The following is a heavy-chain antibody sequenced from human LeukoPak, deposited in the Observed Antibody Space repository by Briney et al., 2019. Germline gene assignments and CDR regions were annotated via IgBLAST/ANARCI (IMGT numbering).Heavy chain of an antibody. CDR3: ARSFGDYSYFDY. CDR1: GGSISSGGYY. CDR2: IYYSRST. J-gene: IGHJ4*02. V-gene: IGHV4-31*03. Sequence: ASQTLSLTCTVSGGSISSGGYYWSWVRQHPGKGLEWIGYIYYSRSTYYNPSLKSRVTISVDTSKNQFSLKLSSVTAADTAVYYCARSFGDYSYFDYWGQGTLVTVSS. D-gene: IGHD4-17*01.